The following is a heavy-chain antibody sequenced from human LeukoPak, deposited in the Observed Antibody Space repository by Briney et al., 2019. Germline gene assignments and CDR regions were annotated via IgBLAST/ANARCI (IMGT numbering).Heavy chain of an antibody. Sequence: EASVKVSCKASGYTFTSYAMNWVRQAPGQGLEWMGWINTNTGNPTYAQGFTGRFVFSLDTSVSTAYLQISSLKAEDTAVYYCAICALSWFGEGPWSWGQGTLVTVSS. D-gene: IGHD3-10*01. CDR1: GYTFTSYA. J-gene: IGHJ5*02. CDR3: AICALSWFGEGPWS. CDR2: INTNTGNP. V-gene: IGHV7-4-1*02.